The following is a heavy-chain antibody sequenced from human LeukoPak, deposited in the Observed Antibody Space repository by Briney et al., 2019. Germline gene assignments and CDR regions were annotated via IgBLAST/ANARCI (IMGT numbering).Heavy chain of an antibody. CDR1: GFTFSSYD. V-gene: IGHV3-13*01. J-gene: IGHJ6*03. CDR2: IGTAGDT. Sequence: GGSLRLSCAASGFTFSSYDMHWVRQATGKGLELVSAIGTAGDTYYPGSVKGRFTISRENAKNSLYLQMNSLRAGDTAVYYCARGPKGDYYYYYYMDVWGKGTTVTVSS. CDR3: ARGPKGDYYYYYYMDV.